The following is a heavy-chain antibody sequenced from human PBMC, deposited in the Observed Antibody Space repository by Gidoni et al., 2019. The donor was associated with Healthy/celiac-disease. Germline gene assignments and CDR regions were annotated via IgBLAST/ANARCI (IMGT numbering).Heavy chain of an antibody. CDR1: GGTFSSYT. D-gene: IGHD6-6*01. J-gene: IGHJ3*02. V-gene: IGHV1-69*02. CDR2: IIPILGIA. Sequence: QVQLVQSGAEVKKPGSSVKVSCKASGGTFSSYTISWVRQAPGQGLGWRGRIIPILGIANYAQKFQGRVTITADKSPSTAYMELSSLRSEDTAVYYFARGSSGGGAFDIWGQGTMVTVSS. CDR3: ARGSSGGGAFDI.